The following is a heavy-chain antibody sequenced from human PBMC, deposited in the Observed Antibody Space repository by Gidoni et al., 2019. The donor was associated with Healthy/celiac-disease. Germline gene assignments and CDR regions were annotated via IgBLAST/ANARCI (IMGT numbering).Heavy chain of an antibody. Sequence: QLQLQESGPALVKPSETLSLTCPVSGGSISSSSYYWGWLRQPPGKGLEWIGSIYYIGSTYYNPSLKSRVTISVDTSKNQFSLKLSSVTAADTAVYYCARGIAVALFDYWGQGTLVTVSS. CDR1: GGSISSSSYY. V-gene: IGHV4-39*01. D-gene: IGHD6-19*01. CDR2: IYYIGST. J-gene: IGHJ4*02. CDR3: ARGIAVALFDY.